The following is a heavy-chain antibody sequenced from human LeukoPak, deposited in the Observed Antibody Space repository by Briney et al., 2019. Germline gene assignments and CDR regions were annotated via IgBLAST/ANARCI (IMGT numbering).Heavy chain of an antibody. CDR1: GDSSSSYY. CDR2: IYTSGST. D-gene: IGHD3-22*01. Sequence: SETLSLTCTVSGDSSSSYYWSWIRQPAGRGLEWIGRIYTSGSTNYNPSLKSRVTMSVGTSKNQFSLKLSSVTAADTVVYYCARASYDSSGYYYFDYWGQGTLVTVSS. J-gene: IGHJ4*02. V-gene: IGHV4-4*07. CDR3: ARASYDSSGYYYFDY.